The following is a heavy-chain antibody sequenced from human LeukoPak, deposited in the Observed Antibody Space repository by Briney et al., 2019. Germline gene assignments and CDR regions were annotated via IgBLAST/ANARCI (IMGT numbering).Heavy chain of an antibody. CDR3: ARDASPKSVVVTVFDP. D-gene: IGHD2-21*02. Sequence: PGGSLRLSCAASGFTFSSYSMNWVRQAPGKGLEWVSSISSSSSYIYYADSVKGRFTISRDNAKNSLYLQMNSLRAEDTAVYYCARDASPKSVVVTVFDPWGQGTLVTVSS. CDR1: GFTFSSYS. J-gene: IGHJ5*02. V-gene: IGHV3-21*01. CDR2: ISSSSSYI.